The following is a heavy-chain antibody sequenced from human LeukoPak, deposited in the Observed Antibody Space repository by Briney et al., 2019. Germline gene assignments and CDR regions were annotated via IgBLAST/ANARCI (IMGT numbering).Heavy chain of an antibody. CDR1: GYTFTSYG. CDR3: ARDVWGVVALNWFDP. Sequence: ASVKVSCQASGYTFTSYGISWVRQAPGQGLEWMGWISAYNGNTNYAQKLQGSVTMTTDTSTSTAYMELRSLRSDDTAVYYCARDVWGVVALNWFDPWGQGTLVTVSS. CDR2: ISAYNGNT. J-gene: IGHJ5*02. D-gene: IGHD3-10*02. V-gene: IGHV1-18*01.